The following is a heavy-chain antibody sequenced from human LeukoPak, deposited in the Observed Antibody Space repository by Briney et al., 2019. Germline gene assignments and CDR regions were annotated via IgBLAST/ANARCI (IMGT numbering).Heavy chain of an antibody. J-gene: IGHJ3*02. Sequence: SETLSLTCAVYGGSFSGYYWSWIRQPPGKGLEWIGEINHSGSTNYNPSLKSRVTISVDTSKNQFSPKLSSVTAADTAVYYCARWRRRAAGAFDIWGQGTMVTVSS. CDR3: ARWRRRAAGAFDI. D-gene: IGHD6-13*01. V-gene: IGHV4-34*01. CDR1: GGSFSGYY. CDR2: INHSGST.